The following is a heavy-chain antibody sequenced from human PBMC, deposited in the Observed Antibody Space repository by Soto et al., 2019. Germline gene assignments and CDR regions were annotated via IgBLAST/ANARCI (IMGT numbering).Heavy chain of an antibody. J-gene: IGHJ4*02. Sequence: GESLKISCKGSGYTFTNYWIAWVRQMPGKGLEWMGIMYPGDPETRYSPSFQGQVTMSADKSISTAYLQWSNLKAPDSAMYYCARKYYYGAGTLDYWGQGTLVTVSS. CDR2: MYPGDPET. V-gene: IGHV5-51*01. CDR1: GYTFTNYW. CDR3: ARKYYYGAGTLDY. D-gene: IGHD3-10*01.